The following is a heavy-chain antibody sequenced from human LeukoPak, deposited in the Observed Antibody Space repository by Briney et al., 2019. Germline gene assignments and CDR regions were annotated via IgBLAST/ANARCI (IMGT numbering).Heavy chain of an antibody. CDR3: ARVGCSSTSCYLGYTVFDY. CDR2: INPNSGGT. CDR1: GYTFTGYY. J-gene: IGHJ4*02. V-gene: IGHV1-2*06. D-gene: IGHD2-2*01. Sequence: ASVKASCKASGYTFTGYYMHWVRQAPGQGLEWMGRINPNSGGTNYAQKFQGRVTMTRDTSISTAYMELSRLRSDDTAVYYCARVGCSSTSCYLGYTVFDYWGQGTLVTVSS.